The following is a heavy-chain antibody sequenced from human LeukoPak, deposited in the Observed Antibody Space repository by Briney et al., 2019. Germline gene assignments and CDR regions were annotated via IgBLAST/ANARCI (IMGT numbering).Heavy chain of an antibody. CDR2: VSSCGDTS. Sequence: GGSLRLACAASRVTFTDYAMSWVRQAPGEGLGWVASVSSCGDTSYYASTVKGQFTIPRDNSNKPLYLQMNSLRAEDTALYYCAKDRWLQSPERPLDYWGQGTLVTVSS. D-gene: IGHD5-24*01. J-gene: IGHJ4*02. V-gene: IGHV3-23*01. CDR1: RVTFTDYA. CDR3: AKDRWLQSPERPLDY.